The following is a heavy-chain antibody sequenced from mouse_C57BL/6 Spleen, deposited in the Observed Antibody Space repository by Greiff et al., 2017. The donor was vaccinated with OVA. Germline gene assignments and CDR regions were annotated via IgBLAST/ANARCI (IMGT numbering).Heavy chain of an antibody. Sequence: EVKLVESGGGLVKPGGSLKLSCAASGFTFSDYGMHWVRQAPEKGLEWVAYISSGSSTIYYADTVKGRFTISRDNAKNTLFLQMTSLRSEDTAMYYCARIGSSYGYWGQGTTLTVSS. D-gene: IGHD1-1*01. CDR3: ARIGSSYGY. J-gene: IGHJ2*01. CDR2: ISSGSSTI. V-gene: IGHV5-17*01. CDR1: GFTFSDYG.